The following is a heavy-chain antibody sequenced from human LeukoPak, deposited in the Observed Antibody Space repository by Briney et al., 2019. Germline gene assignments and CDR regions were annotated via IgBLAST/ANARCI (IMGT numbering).Heavy chain of an antibody. CDR1: GYTFTGYY. D-gene: IGHD3-3*01. CDR2: INPNSGGT. Sequence: ASVKVPCKASGYTFTGYYMHWVRQAPGQGLEWMGRINPNSGGTNYAQKFQGRVTMTRDTSISTAYMELSRLRSDDTAVYYCARGPRFLEWLGAFDIWGQGTMVTVSS. J-gene: IGHJ3*02. V-gene: IGHV1-2*06. CDR3: ARGPRFLEWLGAFDI.